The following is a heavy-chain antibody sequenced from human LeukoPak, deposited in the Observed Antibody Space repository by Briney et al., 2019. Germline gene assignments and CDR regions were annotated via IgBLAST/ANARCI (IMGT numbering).Heavy chain of an antibody. V-gene: IGHV3-21*01. CDR1: GFTFSSYS. Sequence: GGSLRLSCAASGFTFSSYSMNWVRQAPGKGLEWVSSISSSSSYIYYADSVKGRFTISRDNAKNSLYLQMNSLRAEDTAVYYCARELRSAWYYFDYWGQGTLVTVSS. CDR3: ARELRSAWYYFDY. D-gene: IGHD6-19*01. J-gene: IGHJ4*02. CDR2: ISSSSSYI.